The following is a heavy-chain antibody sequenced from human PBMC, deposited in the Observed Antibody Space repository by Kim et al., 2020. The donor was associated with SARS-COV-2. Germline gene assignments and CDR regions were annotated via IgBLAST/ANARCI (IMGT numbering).Heavy chain of an antibody. CDR1: GGSFSGYY. CDR3: ARGTRLKWVDP. J-gene: IGHJ5*02. V-gene: IGHV4-34*01. CDR2: INHSGST. Sequence: SETLSLTCAVYGGSFSGYYWSWIRQPPGKGLEWIGEINHSGSTNYNPSLKSRVTISVDTSKNQFSLKLSSVTAADTAVYYCARGTRLKWVDPWGQGTLVTVSS. D-gene: IGHD3-22*01.